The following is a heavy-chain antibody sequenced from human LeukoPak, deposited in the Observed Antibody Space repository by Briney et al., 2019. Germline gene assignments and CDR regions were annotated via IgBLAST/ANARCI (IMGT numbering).Heavy chain of an antibody. D-gene: IGHD3-22*01. J-gene: IGHJ4*02. CDR1: GFTFSNYA. Sequence: PGGSLRLSCAASGFTFSNYAMNWVRQAPGKGLEWVSSISSSSSYIYYADSVKGRFTISRDNAKNSLYLQMNSLRAEDTAVYYCARDQAYYYDSSGYDNFDYWGQGTLVTVSS. V-gene: IGHV3-21*01. CDR2: ISSSSSYI. CDR3: ARDQAYYYDSSGYDNFDY.